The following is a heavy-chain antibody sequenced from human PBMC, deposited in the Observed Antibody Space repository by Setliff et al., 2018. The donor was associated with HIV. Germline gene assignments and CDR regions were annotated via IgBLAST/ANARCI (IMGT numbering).Heavy chain of an antibody. CDR3: VRHLSEMAMVDH. Sequence: SETLSLTCAVSGNSIGSGHYWGWIRQPPGKGLEWIASIYYNGNIYYNPSLKSRVTITMDTSKNQFSLKLSSVTAADTAVYSCVRHLSEMAMVDHWGQGTLVTVSS. CDR1: GNSIGSGHY. V-gene: IGHV4-38-2*01. CDR2: IYYNGNI. J-gene: IGHJ4*02.